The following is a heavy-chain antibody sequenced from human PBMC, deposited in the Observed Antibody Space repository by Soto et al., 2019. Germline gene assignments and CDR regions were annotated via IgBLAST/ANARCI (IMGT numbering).Heavy chain of an antibody. CDR2: IRAYNGNT. CDR1: GYTFTSYG. Sequence: QVQLVQSGAEVKKPGASVKVSCKASGYTFTSYGISWVRQAPGQGLEWMGWIRAYNGNTNYAQKLQGRVTMTTETATCTAYMELRSLRSNDTAVYYCARVRQWDQTNWFDPWGQGTLVTVSS. V-gene: IGHV1-18*01. D-gene: IGHD1-26*01. J-gene: IGHJ5*02. CDR3: ARVRQWDQTNWFDP.